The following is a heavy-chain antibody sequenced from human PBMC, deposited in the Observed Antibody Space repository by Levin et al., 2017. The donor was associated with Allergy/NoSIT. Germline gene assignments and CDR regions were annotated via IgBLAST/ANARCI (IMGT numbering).Heavy chain of an antibody. D-gene: IGHD6-19*01. CDR2: IYHSGST. V-gene: IGHV4-4*02. CDR3: ASRIAVAGQFDY. J-gene: IGHJ4*02. CDR1: GGSIRSSNW. Sequence: SQTLSLTCAVSGGSIRSSNWWSWVRQPPGKGLEWIGEIYHSGSTNYNPSLKSRVTISVDKSKNQFSLKLSSVTAADTAVYYCASRIAVAGQFDYWGQGTLVTVSS.